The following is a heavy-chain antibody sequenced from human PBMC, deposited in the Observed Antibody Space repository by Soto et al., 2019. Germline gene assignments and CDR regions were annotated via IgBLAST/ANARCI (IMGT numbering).Heavy chain of an antibody. CDR2: IYYSGST. D-gene: IGHD4-17*01. Sequence: ASETLSLTCTVSGGSMISYYWSWIRQPPGRGLEWIGYIYYSGSTNYNPSLKSRVTISVDTSKNQFPLKLSSVTAADTAVYYCARRYGDYFDFWGQGTLVTVSS. CDR1: GGSMISYY. J-gene: IGHJ4*02. V-gene: IGHV4-59*08. CDR3: ARRYGDYFDF.